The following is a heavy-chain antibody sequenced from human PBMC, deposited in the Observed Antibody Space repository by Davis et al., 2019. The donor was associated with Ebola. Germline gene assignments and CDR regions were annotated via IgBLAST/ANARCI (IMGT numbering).Heavy chain of an antibody. V-gene: IGHV3-30*18. J-gene: IGHJ4*02. CDR2: ISYDGNNK. CDR1: GFTFSSYG. Sequence: PGGSLRLSCAASGFTFSSYGMHWVRQAPGKGLEWVALISYDGNNKYYADSVKGRFTISRDKSKNTLFLQMNSLRPEDTAVYFCAKDQYVGVVYPGLLDYWGQGTLVTVSS. D-gene: IGHD3-16*01. CDR3: AKDQYVGVVYPGLLDY.